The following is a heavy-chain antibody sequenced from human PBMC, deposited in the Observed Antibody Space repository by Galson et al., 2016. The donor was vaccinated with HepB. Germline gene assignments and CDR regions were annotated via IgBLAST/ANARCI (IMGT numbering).Heavy chain of an antibody. CDR3: GTSYNAPWATDS. D-gene: IGHD2-2*01. Sequence: SLRLSCAASGFTFSNYWMLWVRLAPGKGLEWVASVKNDGSEKNYVDSVRGRFTASRDNAKNSLYLEMNTLRVEDSAVYYCGTSYNAPWATDSWGQGTLVTVSS. CDR1: GFTFSNYW. J-gene: IGHJ4*02. CDR2: VKNDGSEK. V-gene: IGHV3-7*01.